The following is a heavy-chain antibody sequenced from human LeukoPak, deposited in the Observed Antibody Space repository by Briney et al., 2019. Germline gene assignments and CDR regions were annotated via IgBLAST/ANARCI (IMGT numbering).Heavy chain of an antibody. CDR3: ARAREAFDI. J-gene: IGHJ3*02. Sequence: GRSLRLSCAASGFTFSSYAMHWVRQAPDKGLEWVAVISYDGSNKYYADSVKGRFTISRDNSKNTLYLQMNSLRAEDTAVYYCARAREAFDIWAQGTMVTVSS. CDR2: ISYDGSNK. V-gene: IGHV3-30*04. CDR1: GFTFSSYA.